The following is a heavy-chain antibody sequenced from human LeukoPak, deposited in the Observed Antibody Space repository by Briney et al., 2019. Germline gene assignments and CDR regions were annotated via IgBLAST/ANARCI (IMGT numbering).Heavy chain of an antibody. D-gene: IGHD6-19*01. V-gene: IGHV3-30*18. J-gene: IGHJ4*02. CDR1: GFTFSSYG. Sequence: TGRSLRLSCAASGFTFSSYGMHWVRQAPGKGLEWVAVISYDGSSKYYADSVKGRFTISRDNSKNTLYLQMNSLRAGDTAVYYCAKNSVAGTGEFDYWGQGTLVTVSS. CDR2: ISYDGSSK. CDR3: AKNSVAGTGEFDY.